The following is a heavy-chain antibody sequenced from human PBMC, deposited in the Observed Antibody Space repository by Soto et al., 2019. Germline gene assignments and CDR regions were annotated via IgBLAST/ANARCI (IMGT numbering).Heavy chain of an antibody. CDR3: ARDSTRRGACDI. CDR2: INHSGST. V-gene: IGHV4-34*01. J-gene: IGHJ3*02. Sequence: PSETLSLTCTIYNGSFSVYYWTWIRQSPGKGLEWIGEINHSGSTNYNPSLKSRVTTSVDTSKNQFSLKLNSVTAADTAMYYCARDSTRRGACDIWGQGTMVTDSS. D-gene: IGHD2-2*01. CDR1: NGSFSVYY.